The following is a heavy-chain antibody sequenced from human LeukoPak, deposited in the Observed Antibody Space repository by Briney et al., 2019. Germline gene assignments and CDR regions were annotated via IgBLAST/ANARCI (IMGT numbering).Heavy chain of an antibody. V-gene: IGHV1-18*01. Sequence: ASVKVSCKASGYTFTSYGISWVRQAPGKGLEWMGWISGYNGNTNYAQKLQGRVTMTTDTSTSTVYMELRSLRSDDTAVYYCARDNSVEDTAWWFDPWGQGTLVTVSS. CDR1: GYTFTSYG. D-gene: IGHD4-23*01. J-gene: IGHJ5*02. CDR3: ARDNSVEDTAWWFDP. CDR2: ISGYNGNT.